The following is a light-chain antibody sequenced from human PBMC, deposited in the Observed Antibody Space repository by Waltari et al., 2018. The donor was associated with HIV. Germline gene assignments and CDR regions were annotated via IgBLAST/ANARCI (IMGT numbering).Light chain of an antibody. CDR2: DIS. CDR3: CSYAGSYTFGV. CDR1: SSDVGGYNY. Sequence: QSALTQPRSVSGSPGQSVTISCTGTSSDVGGYNYVSWYQQHPGKAPKLMIYDISSRPSGVPDRFSGSKSGNSASLTISGLQAEDEADYYCCSYAGSYTFGVFGGGTKLTVL. J-gene: IGLJ3*02. V-gene: IGLV2-11*01.